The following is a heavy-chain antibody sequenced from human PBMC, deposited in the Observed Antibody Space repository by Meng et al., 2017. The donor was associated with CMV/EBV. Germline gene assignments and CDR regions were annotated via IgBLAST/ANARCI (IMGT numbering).Heavy chain of an antibody. CDR3: ARDNRRGGVDY. V-gene: IGHV4-30-4*08. Sequence: QLQLQESGPGLVKPSQTLSLTCAVSGGSISSGDYYWSWCRQPPGKGLEWIGYIYYSGSTYYNPSLKSRVTISVDTSKNQFSLKLSSVTAADTAVYYCARDNRRGGVDYWGQGTLVTVSS. CDR1: GGSISSGDYY. D-gene: IGHD3-3*01. J-gene: IGHJ4*02. CDR2: IYYSGST.